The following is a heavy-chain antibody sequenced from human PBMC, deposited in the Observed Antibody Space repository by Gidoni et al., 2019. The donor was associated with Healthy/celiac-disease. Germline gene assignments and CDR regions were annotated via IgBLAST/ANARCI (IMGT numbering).Heavy chain of an antibody. CDR2: MNPNSGYT. D-gene: IGHD3-10*01. CDR3: ARGRDVLLWFGELSGDYYYGMDV. V-gene: IGHV1-8*01. CDR1: GYTFTSYD. Sequence: QVQLVQSGAEVKKPGASVKVSCKASGYTFTSYDINWVRQATGQGLEWMGWMNPNSGYTGYAQKFQGRVTMTRNTSISTAYMELSSLRSEDTAVYYCARGRDVLLWFGELSGDYYYGMDVWGQGTTVTVSS. J-gene: IGHJ6*02.